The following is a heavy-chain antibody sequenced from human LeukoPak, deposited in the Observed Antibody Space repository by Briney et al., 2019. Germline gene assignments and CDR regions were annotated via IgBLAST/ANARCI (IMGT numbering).Heavy chain of an antibody. CDR3: ARDTNREQDI. Sequence: GGSLRLSCAASGFTFTSHYMHWVRQTPGKGLEYVSAISSNGGKTHYTNSVKGRFTISRDNSKNTVYLQMGSLSTEDTAVYYCARDTNREQDIWGQGTTVTVSS. V-gene: IGHV3-64*01. J-gene: IGHJ6*02. CDR1: GFTFTSHY. D-gene: IGHD3-3*01. CDR2: ISSNGGKT.